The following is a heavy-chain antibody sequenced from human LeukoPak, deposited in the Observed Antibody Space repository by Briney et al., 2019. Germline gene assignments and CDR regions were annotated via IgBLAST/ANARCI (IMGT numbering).Heavy chain of an antibody. CDR1: GYTFTNYA. V-gene: IGHV1-3*01. CDR2: INAGNGNT. D-gene: IGHD4-17*01. J-gene: IGHJ4*02. CDR3: ARDRGTVTTTLGY. Sequence: ASVKVSCKASGYTFTNYAMHWVRQAPGQRLEWMGWINAGNGNTKYSQRFQGRVTITRDTSASTAYMELSSLRSEDTAVYYCARDRGTVTTTLGYWGQGTLVTVSS.